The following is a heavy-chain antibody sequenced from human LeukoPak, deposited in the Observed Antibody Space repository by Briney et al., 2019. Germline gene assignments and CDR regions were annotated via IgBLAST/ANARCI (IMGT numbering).Heavy chain of an antibody. CDR2: ISTDGRNI. D-gene: IGHD6-13*01. J-gene: IGHJ4*02. CDR3: VRDSDIGSAGYYFDS. V-gene: IGHV3-30*04. Sequence: GRSLRLSCAVSEFTFSYYAMHWVRQAPGKGLEWVAVISTDGRNIYYADSVKGRFTISRDNSKNTLFLQMNSLRPEDTAVYFCVRDSDIGSAGYYFDSWGQGTLVTVSS. CDR1: EFTFSYYA.